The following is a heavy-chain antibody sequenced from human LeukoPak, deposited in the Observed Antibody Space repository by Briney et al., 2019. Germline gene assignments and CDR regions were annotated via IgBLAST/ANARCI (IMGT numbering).Heavy chain of an antibody. V-gene: IGHV3-23*01. CDR2: ISGGGVTT. CDR3: ARRRDSGSLQHFDY. J-gene: IGHJ4*02. D-gene: IGHD1-26*01. CDR1: GFTFNNYG. Sequence: PGGSLRLSCAASGFTFNNYGMSWVRQAPGKGLEWVSAISGGGVTTYYADSVKGRFTISRDNSKNTLYLQMNSLRAEDTAVYYCARRRDSGSLQHFDYWGQGTLVTVSS.